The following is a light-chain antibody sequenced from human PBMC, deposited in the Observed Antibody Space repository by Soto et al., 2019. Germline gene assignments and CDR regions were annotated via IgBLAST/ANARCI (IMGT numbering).Light chain of an antibody. CDR1: QSFLWSNNKNY. V-gene: IGKV4-1*01. Sequence: DIVMTESPDCLTLSLCERSTINCKSSQSFLWSNNKNYLAWYQQKPGQSPKLLIYWASTRESGVPDRFSGSGSGTDFTLTISSLQAEDVAVYYCQQYYSTPLTFGGGTKVDTK. CDR3: QQYYSTPLT. CDR2: WAS. J-gene: IGKJ4*01.